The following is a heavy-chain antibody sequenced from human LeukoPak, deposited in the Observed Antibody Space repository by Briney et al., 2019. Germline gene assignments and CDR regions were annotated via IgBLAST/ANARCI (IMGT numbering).Heavy chain of an antibody. D-gene: IGHD3-22*01. CDR3: ARDRYHYYDSGGTLDAFDI. CDR2: IYYSGTA. J-gene: IGHJ3*02. V-gene: IGHV4-31*03. CDR1: GCSITSGGYH. Sequence: SQTLSLTCTVSGCSITSGGYHWSWLRPHPGQGLECIGYIYYSGTAYYNPSLKSRVSISVDTSKNQFYLKLTSVTAADTAEYYCARDRYHYYDSGGTLDAFDIWGQGTMVTVSS.